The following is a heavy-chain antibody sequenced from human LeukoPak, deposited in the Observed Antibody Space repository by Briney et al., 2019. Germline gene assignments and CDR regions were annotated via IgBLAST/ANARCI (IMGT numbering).Heavy chain of an antibody. CDR3: ARDRYSQAPYYYGMDV. CDR1: GFTVGSNY. J-gene: IGHJ6*02. CDR2: IYSGGST. Sequence: GGSLRLSCAASGFTVGSNYMSGVRQAPGKGLEWVSVIYSGGSTYYADSVKGRFTISRDKSKNTLYLQMNSLRAEDTAVYYCARDRYSQAPYYYGMDVWGQGTTVTVSS. V-gene: IGHV3-53*01. D-gene: IGHD6-13*01.